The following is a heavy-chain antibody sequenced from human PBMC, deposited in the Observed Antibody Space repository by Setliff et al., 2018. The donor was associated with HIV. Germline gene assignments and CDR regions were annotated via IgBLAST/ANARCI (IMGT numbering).Heavy chain of an antibody. CDR1: GYSFTTYW. Sequence: GESLKISCRGFGYSFTTYWIGWVRQVPGKGLEWMGIIHPGDSDTTYSPSFQGQVTISVDKSINTAYLQWGSLKASDTAMYYCARRGISGWQSHGFDIWGQGTMVTV. J-gene: IGHJ3*02. CDR3: ARRGISGWQSHGFDI. D-gene: IGHD6-19*01. V-gene: IGHV5-51*01. CDR2: IHPGDSDT.